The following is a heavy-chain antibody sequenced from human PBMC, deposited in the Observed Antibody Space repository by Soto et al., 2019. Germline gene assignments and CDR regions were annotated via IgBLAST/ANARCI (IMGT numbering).Heavy chain of an antibody. D-gene: IGHD6-13*01. V-gene: IGHV3-7*03. CDR2: IKQDGSEK. J-gene: IGHJ2*01. Sequence: VQLVESGGGLVQPGGSLRLSCAASGFTFSSYWMSWVRQAPGKGLEWVANIKQDGSEKYYVDSVKGRFTISRDNAKNSLYLQMNSLRAEDTAVYYCARDNPYSSSWSGYWYFDLWGRGTLVTVSS. CDR3: ARDNPYSSSWSGYWYFDL. CDR1: GFTFSSYW.